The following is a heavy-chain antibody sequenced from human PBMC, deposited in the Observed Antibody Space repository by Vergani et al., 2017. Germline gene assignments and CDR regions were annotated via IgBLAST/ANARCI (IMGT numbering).Heavy chain of an antibody. CDR3: ARLSYDTTPYLQGGYDC. D-gene: IGHD3-22*01. Sequence: AQLQESGPGLVKPSETLSLTCHVFGVSVTDYNCNWVRQAPGKGLEWVSAISARYPSTYYADSVKGRFTISRDNSKNMLYLQMNSLRAEDTAVYYCARLSYDTTPYLQGGYDCWGQGTLVSVSS. CDR2: ISARYPST. CDR1: GVSVTDYN. J-gene: IGHJ4*02. V-gene: IGHV3-23*01.